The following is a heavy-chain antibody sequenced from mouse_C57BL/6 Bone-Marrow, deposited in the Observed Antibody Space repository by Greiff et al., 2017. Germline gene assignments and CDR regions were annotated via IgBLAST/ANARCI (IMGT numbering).Heavy chain of an antibody. D-gene: IGHD1-1*01. V-gene: IGHV1-64*01. J-gene: IGHJ2*01. CDR1: GYTFTSYW. CDR2: IHPDSGST. Sequence: VQLQQPGAELVKPGASVKLSCKASGYTFTSYWMHWVKQRPGQGLEWIGMIHPDSGSTNYNEKFKSKATLTVDKSSSTAYMQLSSLTSEDSAVYYCARRTTGVRGKNRGQGTTLTVSA. CDR3: ARRTTGVRGKN.